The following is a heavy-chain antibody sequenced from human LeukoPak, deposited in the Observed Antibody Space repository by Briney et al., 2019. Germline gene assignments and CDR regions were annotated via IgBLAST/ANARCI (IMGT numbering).Heavy chain of an antibody. Sequence: GGSLRLSCAASGFTFSSYAMSWVRQAPGKGLEWVSYISSSTIYYADSVKGRFTISRDNAKNSLYLQMNSLRAEDTAVYYCARDGEYCSSTSCYWDYYYYYMDVWGKGTTVTVSS. CDR3: ARDGEYCSSTSCYWDYYYYYMDV. J-gene: IGHJ6*03. V-gene: IGHV3-48*01. D-gene: IGHD2-2*01. CDR2: ISSSTI. CDR1: GFTFSSYA.